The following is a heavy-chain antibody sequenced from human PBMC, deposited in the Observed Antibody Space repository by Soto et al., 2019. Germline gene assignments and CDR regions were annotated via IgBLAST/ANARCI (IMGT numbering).Heavy chain of an antibody. D-gene: IGHD6-13*01. CDR1: GFTFSNYE. J-gene: IGHJ6*03. CDR3: ARRGYGSRWPNVYMDV. Sequence: EAQLVESGGGLVQPGGSLRLSCAASGFTFSNYEMHWVRQAPGKGLEYVSGISNNGAHTDYAKSVKGRFTISRDNSENNLYLQMGRLIAEDMALYYCARRGYGSRWPNVYMDVRGNGTTVTVSS. V-gene: IGHV3-64*01. CDR2: ISNNGAHT.